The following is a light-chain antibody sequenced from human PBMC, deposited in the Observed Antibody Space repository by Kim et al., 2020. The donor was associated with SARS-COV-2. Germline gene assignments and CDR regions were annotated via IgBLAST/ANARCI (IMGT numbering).Light chain of an antibody. Sequence: QSALTQPASVSGSPGQSITISCTGTSSDIGAYKYVSWYQQHPGKAPKVMIYYVSKRPSGVSDRFSGSKSANTASLSISGLQAEDEADYYCSSFTTSLTFVFGGGTQLTVL. J-gene: IGLJ3*02. V-gene: IGLV2-14*03. CDR3: SSFTTSLTFV. CDR2: YVS. CDR1: SSDIGAYKY.